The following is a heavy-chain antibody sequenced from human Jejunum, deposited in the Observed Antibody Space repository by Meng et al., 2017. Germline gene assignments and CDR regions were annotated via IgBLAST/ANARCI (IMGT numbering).Heavy chain of an antibody. CDR2: MSPSSGRT. Sequence: ASVKVSCKASGYTFTSLDINWMRQATGEGLGWMGWMSPSSGRTGYAQKFQGRVTMTRDTSINTAYMELSSLRSEDTAVYYCARGVNRGVDYWGQGTLVTVSS. D-gene: IGHD1-26*01. V-gene: IGHV1-8*01. CDR1: GYTFTSLD. J-gene: IGHJ4*02. CDR3: ARGVNRGVDY.